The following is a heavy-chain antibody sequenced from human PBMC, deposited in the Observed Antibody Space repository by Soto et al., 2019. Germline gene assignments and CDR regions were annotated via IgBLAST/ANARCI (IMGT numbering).Heavy chain of an antibody. V-gene: IGHV1-18*01. CDR3: ARDLGNRAVAGTFVY. D-gene: IGHD6-19*01. CDR1: GYTFTSYG. CDR2: ISAYNGNT. J-gene: IGHJ4*02. Sequence: ASVKVSCKASGYTFTSYGISWVRQAPGQGLEWMGWISAYNGNTNYAQKLQGRVTMTTDTSTSTAYMELRSLRSDDTAVYYCARDLGNRAVAGTFVYWGQGTLFTISS.